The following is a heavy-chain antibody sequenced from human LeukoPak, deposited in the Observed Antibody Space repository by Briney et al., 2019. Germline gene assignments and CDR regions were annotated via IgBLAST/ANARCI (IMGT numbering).Heavy chain of an antibody. V-gene: IGHV1-46*01. CDR3: ARGYCSGGSCYGDF. CDR1: GYTFTSHH. D-gene: IGHD2-15*01. J-gene: IGHJ4*02. Sequence: GASVKVSCKASGYTFTSHHMHWVRQAPGQGLEWMGIINPSGGSSRSAQKFQGRVTMTRDTSTSTVYMELSSLRSEDTAVYYCARGYCSGGSCYGDFWGLGTLVTVSS. CDR2: INPSGGSS.